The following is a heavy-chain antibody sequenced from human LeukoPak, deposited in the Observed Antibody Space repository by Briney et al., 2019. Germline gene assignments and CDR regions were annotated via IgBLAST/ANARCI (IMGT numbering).Heavy chain of an antibody. CDR3: AKVGGRSWFYFDN. CDR1: AVNFSDYG. CDR2: ITYDGTDK. D-gene: IGHD6-13*01. J-gene: IGHJ4*02. V-gene: IGHV3-30*18. Sequence: GGSLRLSCVGSAVNFSDYGMGWVRQAPGKGLEWVAVITYDGTDKYHAGSVKGRFSISRDDSKNTPYLQMNSLRPEDTATYFCAKVGGRSWFYFDNWGQGTVVTVSS.